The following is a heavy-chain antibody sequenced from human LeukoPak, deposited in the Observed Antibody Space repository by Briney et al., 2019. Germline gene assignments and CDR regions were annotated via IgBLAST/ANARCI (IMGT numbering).Heavy chain of an antibody. D-gene: IGHD3-22*01. Sequence: PGGSLRLSCAASAFTFSNHGMNWVRQAPGKGLEWVAVISYDGSNKYYADSVKGRFTISRDNSKNTLYLQMNSLRAEDTAVYYCARSSYYYDSSGYTVDYWGQGTLVTVSS. CDR1: AFTFSNHG. V-gene: IGHV3-30*03. CDR2: ISYDGSNK. J-gene: IGHJ4*02. CDR3: ARSSYYYDSSGYTVDY.